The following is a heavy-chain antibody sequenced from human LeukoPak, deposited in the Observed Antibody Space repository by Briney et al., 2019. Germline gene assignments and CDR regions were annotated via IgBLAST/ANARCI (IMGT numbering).Heavy chain of an antibody. J-gene: IGHJ4*02. CDR2: ISASGSST. D-gene: IGHD5-18*01. Sequence: GGSLRLSCAASGFTFSSYGMSWVRQAPGKGLEWVSSISASGSSTYYADSVKGRFTISRDNSKNTLYLQFNSLRAKDTAVYYCARGGYSYGPTTKLVWGQGTLVTVSS. V-gene: IGHV3-23*01. CDR3: ARGGYSYGPTTKLV. CDR1: GFTFSSYG.